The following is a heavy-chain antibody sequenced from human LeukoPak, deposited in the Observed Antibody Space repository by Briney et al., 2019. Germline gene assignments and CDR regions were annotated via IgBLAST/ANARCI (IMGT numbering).Heavy chain of an antibody. CDR3: AREYSSSSGRAFDT. CDR2: ISSSSSTI. V-gene: IGHV3-48*02. Sequence: GGSLRLSCAASGFTLSTYTMNWVRQAPGKGLQWFSYISSSSSTIYYADSVKGRFTISRDNAKNSLYLQMNSLRDEDTAVYYCAREYSSSSGRAFDTWGQGTMVTVSS. J-gene: IGHJ3*02. CDR1: GFTLSTYT. D-gene: IGHD6-6*01.